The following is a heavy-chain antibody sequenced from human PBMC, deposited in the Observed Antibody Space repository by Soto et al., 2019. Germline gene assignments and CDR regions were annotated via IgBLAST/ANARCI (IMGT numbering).Heavy chain of an antibody. J-gene: IGHJ4*02. CDR2: IDPTVANT. CDR1: GITFSRHA. V-gene: IGHV3-23*01. CDR3: VSWVSAHFDY. D-gene: IGHD3-16*01. Sequence: GGSVRLSCAASGITFSRHAMSWVRQAPGTGLEWVSTIDPTVANTHYADSVKGRFTISRDNSRNTLDLQMNSLRAGDTALYYCVSWVSAHFDYSGQGTLVTFSS.